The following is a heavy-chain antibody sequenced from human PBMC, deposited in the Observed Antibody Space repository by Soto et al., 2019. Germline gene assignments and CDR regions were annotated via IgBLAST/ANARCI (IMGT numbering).Heavy chain of an antibody. V-gene: IGHV4-34*01. Sequence: SETLSLTCAVYGGSFSGYYWSWIRQPPGKGLEWIGEINHSGSTNYNPSLKSRVTISVDTSKNQFSLKLSSVTAADTAVYYCAAGTAMVLDYWGQGTLVTVSS. CDR3: AAGTAMVLDY. CDR1: GGSFSGYY. D-gene: IGHD5-18*01. J-gene: IGHJ4*02. CDR2: INHSGST.